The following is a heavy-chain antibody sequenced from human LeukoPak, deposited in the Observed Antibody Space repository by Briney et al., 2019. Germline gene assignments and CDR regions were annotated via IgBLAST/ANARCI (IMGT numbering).Heavy chain of an antibody. J-gene: IGHJ6*02. CDR3: ARLQVESSGWAGDYYYYGMDV. D-gene: IGHD6-19*01. Sequence: PSETLSLTCTVSGGSISSYYWSWIRQPPGKGLEWIGYIYYSGSTNYNPSLKSRVTISVDTSKNQFSLKLSSVTAADTAVYYCARLQVESSGWAGDYYYYGMDVWGQGTTVTVSS. CDR2: IYYSGST. CDR1: GGSISSYY. V-gene: IGHV4-59*01.